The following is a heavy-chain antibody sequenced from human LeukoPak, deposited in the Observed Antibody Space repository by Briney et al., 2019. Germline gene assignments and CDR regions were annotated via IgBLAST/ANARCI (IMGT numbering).Heavy chain of an antibody. D-gene: IGHD3-10*01. CDR1: GYTLTELS. V-gene: IGHV1-2*02. Sequence: ASVKVSCKVSGYTLTELSMHWVRQAPGQGLEWMGWINPNSGGTNYAQKFQGRVTMTRDTSISTAYMELSRLRSDDTAVYYCARDGEGFGELPAFFDYWGQGTLVTVSS. J-gene: IGHJ4*02. CDR3: ARDGEGFGELPAFFDY. CDR2: INPNSGGT.